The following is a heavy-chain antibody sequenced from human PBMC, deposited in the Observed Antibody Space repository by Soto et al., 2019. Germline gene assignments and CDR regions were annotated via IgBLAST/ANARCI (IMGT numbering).Heavy chain of an antibody. J-gene: IGHJ4*02. Sequence: GGSLRLSCAASGFTFSDYHMSWIRQAPGKGLEWVSYISGRGSPIYYSDSVKGRFTISRDNAKNLLYLQMNSLRAEDTAFYYCARESYSSSPYDYWGQGTLVTVSS. D-gene: IGHD6-6*01. CDR1: GFTFSDYH. CDR2: ISGRGSPI. CDR3: ARESYSSSPYDY. V-gene: IGHV3-11*01.